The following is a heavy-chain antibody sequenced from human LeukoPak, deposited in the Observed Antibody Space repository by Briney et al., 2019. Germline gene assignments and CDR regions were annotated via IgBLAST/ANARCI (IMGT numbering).Heavy chain of an antibody. CDR3: AKDGGLWSGYYGGNWFDP. CDR1: GFTFSSYG. J-gene: IGHJ5*02. Sequence: GGSLRLSCAASGFTFSSYGMHWVRQAPGKGLEWVAFIRYDGSNKYYADSVKGRFTISRDNSKNTLYLQMNSLRAEDTAVYYCAKDGGLWSGYYGGNWFDPWGQGTLVTVSS. CDR2: IRYDGSNK. D-gene: IGHD3-3*01. V-gene: IGHV3-30*02.